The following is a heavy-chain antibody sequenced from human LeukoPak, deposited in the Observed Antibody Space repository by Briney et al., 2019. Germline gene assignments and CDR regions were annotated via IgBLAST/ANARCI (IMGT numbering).Heavy chain of an antibody. CDR2: IYTSGST. CDR3: ARGIITVIVDDAFDI. CDR1: GGSISSGSYY. V-gene: IGHV4-61*02. J-gene: IGHJ3*02. D-gene: IGHD3-22*01. Sequence: SETLSLTCTASGGSISSGSYYWSWIRQPAGKGLEWIGRIYTSGSTNYNPSLKSRVTISVDTSKNQFSLKLSSVTAADTAVYYCARGIITVIVDDAFDIWGQGTMVTVSS.